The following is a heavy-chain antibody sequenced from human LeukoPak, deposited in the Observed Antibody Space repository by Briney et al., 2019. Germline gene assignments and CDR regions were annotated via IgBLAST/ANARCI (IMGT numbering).Heavy chain of an antibody. CDR1: GGSFSGYY. CDR2: INHSGST. D-gene: IGHD3-22*01. Sequence: PSETLSLTCAVYGGSFSGYYWSWIRQPPGKGLEWIGEINHSGSTNYNPSLKSRVTISVDTSKNQFSLKLSSVTAADTAVYYCARGRITMIPRLDYWGQGTLVTVSS. CDR3: ARGRITMIPRLDY. V-gene: IGHV4-34*01. J-gene: IGHJ4*02.